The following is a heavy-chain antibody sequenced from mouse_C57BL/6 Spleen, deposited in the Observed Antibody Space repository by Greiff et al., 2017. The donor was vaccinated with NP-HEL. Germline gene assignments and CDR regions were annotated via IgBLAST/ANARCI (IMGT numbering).Heavy chain of an antibody. V-gene: IGHV1-18*01. J-gene: IGHJ1*03. CDR2: INPNNGGT. Sequence: VQLQQSGPELVKPGASVKIPCKASGYTFTDYNMDWVKQSHGKSLEWIGDINPNNGGTIYNQKFKGKATLTVDKSSSTAYMELRSLTSEDTAVYYCARWTTVADWYFDVWGTGTTVTVSS. CDR3: ARWTTVADWYFDV. CDR1: GYTFTDYN. D-gene: IGHD1-1*01.